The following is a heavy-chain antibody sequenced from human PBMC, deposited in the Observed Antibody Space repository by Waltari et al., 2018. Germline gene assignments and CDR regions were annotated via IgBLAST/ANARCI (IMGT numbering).Heavy chain of an antibody. CDR2: LRGDGRA. V-gene: IGHV4-4*02. J-gene: IGHJ5*02. CDR3: ARDRGRGLYLDT. CDR1: GDSMSSTDC. Sequence: QLQESGPGLVKPSVTLSLSCTVSGDSMSSTDCWSWVPQSPQKGLEWIGQLRGDGRANYHPSFASRLTVSLDTSNNQFSLRLTSATAADTAVYYCARDRGRGLYLDTWGPGTLVTVSP. D-gene: IGHD3-22*01.